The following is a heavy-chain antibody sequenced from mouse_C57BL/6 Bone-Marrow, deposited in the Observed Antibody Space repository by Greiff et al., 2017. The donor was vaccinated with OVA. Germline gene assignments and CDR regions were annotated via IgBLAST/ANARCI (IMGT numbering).Heavy chain of an antibody. CDR1: GYTFTSYW. J-gene: IGHJ2*01. Sequence: QVQLQQPGAELVMPGASVKLSCKASGYTFTSYWMHWVKQRPGQGLEWIGELDPSDSYTNYNQKFKGKSTLTVDKSSSTAYMQLSSLTSEDSAFYYCASGHYDHHAFASWRPGTPLPASS. D-gene: IGHD2-4*01. CDR3: ASGHYDHHAFAS. V-gene: IGHV1-69*01. CDR2: LDPSDSYT.